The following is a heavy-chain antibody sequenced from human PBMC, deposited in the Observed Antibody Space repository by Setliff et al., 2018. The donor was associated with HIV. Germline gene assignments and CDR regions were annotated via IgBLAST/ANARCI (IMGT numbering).Heavy chain of an antibody. CDR3: ARDGYCGGDCYHDAFDI. CDR2: IYTSGST. V-gene: IGHV4-4*08. J-gene: IGHJ3*02. Sequence: KSSETLSLTCTVSGGSISSYYWSWIRQPPGKGLEWIGYIYTSGSTNYNPSLKSRVTISVDTSKNQFSLKLSSVTAADTAVYYCARDGYCGGDCYHDAFDIWGQGTMVTVS. CDR1: GGSISSYY. D-gene: IGHD2-21*02.